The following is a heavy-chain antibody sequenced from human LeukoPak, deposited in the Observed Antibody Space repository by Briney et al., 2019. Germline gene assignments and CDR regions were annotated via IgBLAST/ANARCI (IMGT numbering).Heavy chain of an antibody. J-gene: IGHJ4*02. CDR1: GYTFTSYY. CDR3: ARDLRRVGETKGLIY. Sequence: ASVKVSCKASGYTFTSYYMQWVRQAPGQGLEWMGIINPSGGSTSYAQKFQGRVTMTRDTSTSTVYMELSSLRSEDTAVYYCARDLRRVGETKGLIYWGQGTLVTVSS. V-gene: IGHV1-46*01. D-gene: IGHD3-16*01. CDR2: INPSGGST.